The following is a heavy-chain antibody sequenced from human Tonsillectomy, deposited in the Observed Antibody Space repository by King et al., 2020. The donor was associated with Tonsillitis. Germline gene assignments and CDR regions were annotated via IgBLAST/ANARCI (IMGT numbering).Heavy chain of an antibody. D-gene: IGHD1-26*01. CDR2: INHSGST. CDR1: GGSFSGYF. V-gene: IGHV4-34*01. Sequence: VQLQQWGAGLLKPSETLSLTCAVYGGSFSGYFWSWIRQPPGKGLEWIGEINHSGSTNYNPSLKSRVTISVDTSKNQFSLKLSSVTAADTAVYYCATGGAHSWFDPWGQGTLVTVSS. J-gene: IGHJ5*02. CDR3: ATGGAHSWFDP.